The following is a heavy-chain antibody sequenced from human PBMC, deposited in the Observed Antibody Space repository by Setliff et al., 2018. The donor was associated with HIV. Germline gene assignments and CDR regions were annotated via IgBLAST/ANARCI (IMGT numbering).Heavy chain of an antibody. Sequence: PSETLSLTCTLSGGSVSSSGYYWGWLRQPPGQGPEWIGSVYYTGSTYYSLSLNSRVTISVDTSMNQFSLKLSSVTAADTAVYYCARGGYIAARFYYFDYWGQGLLVTVSS. D-gene: IGHD6-6*01. CDR1: GGSVSSSGYY. CDR2: VYYTGST. J-gene: IGHJ4*02. V-gene: IGHV4-39*07. CDR3: ARGGYIAARFYYFDY.